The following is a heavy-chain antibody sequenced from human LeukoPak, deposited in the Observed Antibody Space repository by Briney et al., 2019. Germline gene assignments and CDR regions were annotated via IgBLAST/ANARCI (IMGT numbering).Heavy chain of an antibody. CDR2: INRDGSST. CDR3: VRDRGDTEVTGNWFDP. D-gene: IGHD2-21*02. CDR1: GIIFSNYW. J-gene: IGHJ5*02. V-gene: IGHV3-74*01. Sequence: GGSLRLSCAASGIIFSNYWMHWVRHAPGEGLVWVSRINRDGSSTSYADSVKGRFTISRDNAKNTLYLQMNSLRAEDTAVYYCVRDRGDTEVTGNWFDPWGLGTLVTVSS.